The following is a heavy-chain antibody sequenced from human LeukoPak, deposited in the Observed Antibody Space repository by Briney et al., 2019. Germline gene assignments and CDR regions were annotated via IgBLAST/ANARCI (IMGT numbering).Heavy chain of an antibody. CDR3: VRVKLNYYDSSTYAFDI. V-gene: IGHV4-61*02. D-gene: IGHD3-22*01. CDR2: IYASGST. J-gene: IGHJ3*02. Sequence: SETLSLTCTVSGGSISSGSYCWSWIRQPAGKGLEWIGRIYASGSTNYNSSLKSRVTISVDMSKNQFSLKLSSVTAADTAVYYCVRVKLNYYDSSTYAFDIWGQGTMVTVSS. CDR1: GGSISSGSYC.